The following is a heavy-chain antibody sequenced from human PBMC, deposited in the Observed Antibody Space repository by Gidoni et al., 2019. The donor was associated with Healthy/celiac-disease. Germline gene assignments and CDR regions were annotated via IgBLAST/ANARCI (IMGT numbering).Heavy chain of an antibody. CDR2: ISISSSYI. CDR3: ARDLGGYEYYYYGMDV. J-gene: IGHJ6*02. CDR1: GLTFSSYS. V-gene: IGHV3-21*01. Sequence: EVQLVESGGGLVKPGGSLRLSCAASGLTFSSYSMNWVRQAPGKGLEWVSAISISSSYIYYADSVKGRFTISRDNAKNSLYLQMNSLRAEDTAVYYCARDLGGYEYYYYGMDVWGQGTTVTVSS. D-gene: IGHD5-12*01.